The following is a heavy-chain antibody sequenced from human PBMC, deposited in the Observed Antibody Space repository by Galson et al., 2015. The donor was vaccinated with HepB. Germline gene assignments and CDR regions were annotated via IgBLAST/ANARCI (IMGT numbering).Heavy chain of an antibody. CDR2: ISAYDGNT. Sequence: SVKVSCKASGYTFTSYGISWVRQAPGQGLEWMGWISAYDGNTNYAQKLRGRVTMTTDTSTSTAYMELRSLRSDDTAVYYCAREGSSGWYNYYGMDVWGQGTTVTVSS. CDR1: GYTFTSYG. V-gene: IGHV1-18*04. CDR3: AREGSSGWYNYYGMDV. D-gene: IGHD6-19*01. J-gene: IGHJ6*02.